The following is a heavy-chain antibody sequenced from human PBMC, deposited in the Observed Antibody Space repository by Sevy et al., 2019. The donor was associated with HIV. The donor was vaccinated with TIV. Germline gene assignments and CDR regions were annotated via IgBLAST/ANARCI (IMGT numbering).Heavy chain of an antibody. CDR1: GFTFSKYW. D-gene: IGHD1-7*01. CDR2: IKQDAGQK. CDR3: ARDDGNYYFHY. J-gene: IGHJ4*02. V-gene: IGHV3-7*01. Sequence: GGSLRLSCAASGFTFSKYWMGWVRQAPGKGLGWVANIKQDAGQKYYVDSVKARFTISRDNAKNSLYLQMNSLRAEDTAVYFCARDDGNYYFHYWGQGTLVTVSS.